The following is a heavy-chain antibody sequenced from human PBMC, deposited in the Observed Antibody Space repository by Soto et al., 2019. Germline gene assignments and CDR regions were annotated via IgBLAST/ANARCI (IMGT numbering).Heavy chain of an antibody. V-gene: IGHV3-23*01. J-gene: IGHJ3*01. CDR2: IRASGEKT. D-gene: IGHD1-26*01. CDR3: GQGSNLVL. CDR1: GFMFSRYV. Sequence: PGGSLRLSCAASGFMFSRYVRSWVRQAPGKGLEWVSTIRASGEKTFYADSMKGRFTISRDKSKNTLFLQMNSLRGEDTAIYSCGQGSNLVLWGRGTMVTVSS.